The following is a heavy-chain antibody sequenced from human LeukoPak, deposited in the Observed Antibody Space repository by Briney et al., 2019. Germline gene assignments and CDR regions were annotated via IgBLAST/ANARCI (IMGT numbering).Heavy chain of an antibody. V-gene: IGHV3-48*04. Sequence: PGRSLRLSCAASGFTFSNYGMHWVRQAPGKGLEWVSYISSGGSTISYADSVKGRFTISRDNAKNSLYLQMNSLRAEDTAVYYCARDFGYCSGGSCYDDAFHIWGQGTMVTVSS. D-gene: IGHD2-15*01. CDR1: GFTFSNYG. J-gene: IGHJ3*02. CDR2: ISSGGSTI. CDR3: ARDFGYCSGGSCYDDAFHI.